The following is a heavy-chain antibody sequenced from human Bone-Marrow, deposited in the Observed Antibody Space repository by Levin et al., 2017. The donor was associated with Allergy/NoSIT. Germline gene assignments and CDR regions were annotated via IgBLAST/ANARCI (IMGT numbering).Heavy chain of an antibody. CDR1: GFTFSYYT. Sequence: GGSLRLSCTASGFTFSYYTMNWVRQVPGKGLEWISFISSRSDTIYYADSVKGRFIISRDNAKNSVSLQMNSLRVEDTAVYYCATLTDHADYWGQGTLVSVSS. D-gene: IGHD1-14*01. CDR2: ISSRSDTI. J-gene: IGHJ4*02. CDR3: ATLTDHADY. V-gene: IGHV3-48*01.